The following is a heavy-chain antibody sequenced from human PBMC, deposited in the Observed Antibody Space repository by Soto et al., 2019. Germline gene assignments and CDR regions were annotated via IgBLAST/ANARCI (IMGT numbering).Heavy chain of an antibody. D-gene: IGHD1-20*01. CDR1: GFTFSIFA. CDR2: MGGSNDDT. V-gene: IGHV3-23*01. J-gene: IGHJ3*02. CDR3: AKDRVNHNSVWDPFDI. Sequence: EVQLLESGGGLVQPGGSLRLSCAASGFTFSIFAMSWVRQAPGKGLEWVSGMGGSNDDTYYADSVKGRFTISRDNSKNRLFLQMNSLRAEDTAVYFCAKDRVNHNSVWDPFDIWGQGTAVIVSS.